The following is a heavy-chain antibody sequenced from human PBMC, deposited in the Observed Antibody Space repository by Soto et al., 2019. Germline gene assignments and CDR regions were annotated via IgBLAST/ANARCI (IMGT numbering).Heavy chain of an antibody. D-gene: IGHD1-7*01. J-gene: IGHJ4*02. V-gene: IGHV4-4*02. CDR1: GGSFTSNNW. Sequence: SETLSLTCAVSGGSFTSNNWWTWVRQPPGQGLEWIGEIYRTGSTNYNPSLKTRVTISLDKSEKQISLKVTSLTAADTAVYYCASRDPGTSVDYWGQGTLVTVSS. CDR3: ASRDPGTSVDY. CDR2: IYRTGST.